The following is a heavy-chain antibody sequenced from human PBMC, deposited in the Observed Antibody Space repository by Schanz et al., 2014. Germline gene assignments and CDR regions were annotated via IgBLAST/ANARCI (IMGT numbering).Heavy chain of an antibody. Sequence: EVQLLDSGGGLVQPGGSLRLSCAASGFTFSTYAMSWVRQAPGKGLEWVTAISGSGGSTYYADSVKGRFTISRDNSKNTLYLQMNSLRAEDTAVYYCAKDPSHGDYDYYFDYWGQGALVAVSS. D-gene: IGHD3-22*01. V-gene: IGHV3-23*01. CDR3: AKDPSHGDYDYYFDY. CDR1: GFTFSTYA. J-gene: IGHJ4*02. CDR2: ISGSGGST.